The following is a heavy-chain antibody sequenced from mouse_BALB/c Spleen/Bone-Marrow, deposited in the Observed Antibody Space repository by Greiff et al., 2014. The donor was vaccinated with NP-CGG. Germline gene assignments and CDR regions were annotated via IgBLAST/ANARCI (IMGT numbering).Heavy chain of an antibody. Sequence: QVQLQQPGAELVKPGASVKLSCKASGYTFTSYDINWVRQRPEQGLEWIGWIFPGDNSTKYNEKFKGKATLTTDKSSSTAYMQLSRLTSEDSAIYFCAHDGLLPGMDYWGQGTSVTVSS. V-gene: IGHV1S56*01. CDR1: GYTFTSYD. CDR2: IFPGDNST. CDR3: AHDGLLPGMDY. J-gene: IGHJ4*01. D-gene: IGHD2-3*01.